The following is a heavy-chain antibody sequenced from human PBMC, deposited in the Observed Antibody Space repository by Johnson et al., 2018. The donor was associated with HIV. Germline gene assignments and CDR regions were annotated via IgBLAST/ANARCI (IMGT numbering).Heavy chain of an antibody. CDR1: GVIFSDYY. CDR3: ATLPGDIVVVPAAQPYDAFDI. CDR2: ISGSGGRI. D-gene: IGHD2-2*01. V-gene: IGHV3-23*04. Sequence: VQLVESGGGVVRPGGSLRLSCAVSGVIFSDYYMGWVRQDPGKGLEWVATISGSGGRIHHADSVTGRFTMSRDNSKNTLYLQMNSLRAEDTAVYYCATLPGDIVVVPAAQPYDAFDIWGQGTMVTVSS. J-gene: IGHJ3*02.